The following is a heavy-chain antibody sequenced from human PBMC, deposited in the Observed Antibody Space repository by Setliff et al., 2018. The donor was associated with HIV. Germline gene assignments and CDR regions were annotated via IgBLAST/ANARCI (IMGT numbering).Heavy chain of an antibody. J-gene: IGHJ1*01. CDR1: GFTFSSYS. D-gene: IGHD3-22*01. Sequence: GSLRLSCAASGFTFSSYSMNWVRQAPGKGLEWVSAISSGGEIMFYADSVKGRFTISRDNSQNTLYLQMNSLTAEDTAIYYCAKRDYEDSTSYAPFFQYWGQGTLVTVSS. V-gene: IGHV3-23*01. CDR2: ISSGGEIM. CDR3: AKRDYEDSTSYAPFFQY.